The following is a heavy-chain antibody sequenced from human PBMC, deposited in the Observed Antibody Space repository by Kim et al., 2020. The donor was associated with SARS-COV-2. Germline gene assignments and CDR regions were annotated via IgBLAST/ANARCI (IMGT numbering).Heavy chain of an antibody. CDR2: IKQDGSEK. Sequence: GGSLRLSCAASGFTLSSYWMSWVRQAPGKGLEWVANIKQDGSEKYYVDSVKGRFSISRDNAKNSLYLQMNSLRAEDTAVYYCASRQVFGAVFQHWGQGTL. V-gene: IGHV3-7*01. CDR1: GFTLSSYW. D-gene: IGHD3-3*01. CDR3: ASRQVFGAVFQH. J-gene: IGHJ1*01.